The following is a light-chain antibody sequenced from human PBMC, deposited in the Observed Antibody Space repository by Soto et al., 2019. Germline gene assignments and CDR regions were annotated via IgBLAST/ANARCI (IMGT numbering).Light chain of an antibody. Sequence: AIQMTQSPSSLYASVGDRVTITCRASQGIRDDLAWYQQRPGKAPKLLIYAASNLQSGVPSRFSGSGSGTDFTLIISSLQPEDFATYYCLQDYDYPYTFGQGTKLEIK. J-gene: IGKJ2*01. CDR1: QGIRDD. V-gene: IGKV1-6*01. CDR3: LQDYDYPYT. CDR2: AAS.